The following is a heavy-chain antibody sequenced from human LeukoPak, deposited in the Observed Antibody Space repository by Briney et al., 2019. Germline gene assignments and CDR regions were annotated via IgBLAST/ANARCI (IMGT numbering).Heavy chain of an antibody. CDR2: ISGNSVST. Sequence: GGSLRLSCAASGFTVSSNYMSWVRRAPGKGLEWVSGISGNSVSTYYADSVKGRFTISRDNSKSTLFLQMSSLRAEDTAVYHCARAYSSSWYDFWGQGTLVTVSS. CDR3: ARAYSSSWYDF. V-gene: IGHV3-23*01. CDR1: GFTVSSNY. D-gene: IGHD6-13*01. J-gene: IGHJ5*01.